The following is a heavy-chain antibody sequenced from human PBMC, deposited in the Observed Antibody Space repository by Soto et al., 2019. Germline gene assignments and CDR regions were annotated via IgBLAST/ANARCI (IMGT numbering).Heavy chain of an antibody. CDR1: GFILNNYA. Sequence: VQLLESGGDLVQPGGSLRLSCVASGFILNNYAMSWVRQAPGKGLEWVSTIGGTDGDSDGVPWHEDSVKGRFTISRDSSANTVFLHMDNLRAEDSALYYCVKRGRNWGAFDFWGQGTTVVVSS. V-gene: IGHV3-23*01. CDR2: IGGTDGDSDGVP. D-gene: IGHD7-27*01. J-gene: IGHJ3*01. CDR3: VKRGRNWGAFDF.